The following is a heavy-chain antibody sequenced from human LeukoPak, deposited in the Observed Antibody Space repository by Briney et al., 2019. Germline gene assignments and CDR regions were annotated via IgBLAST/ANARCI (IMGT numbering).Heavy chain of an antibody. D-gene: IGHD3-10*01. CDR2: ISYDGSNK. CDR3: ARDPADYYGSGSYYKRDY. Sequence: GRSLRLSCAASGFTFSSYAMHWVRQAPGKGLEWVAVISYDGSNKYYADSVKGRFTISRDNSKNTLYLQMNSLRAEDTAVYYCARDPADYYGSGSYYKRDYWGQGTLVTVSS. CDR1: GFTFSSYA. J-gene: IGHJ4*02. V-gene: IGHV3-30-3*01.